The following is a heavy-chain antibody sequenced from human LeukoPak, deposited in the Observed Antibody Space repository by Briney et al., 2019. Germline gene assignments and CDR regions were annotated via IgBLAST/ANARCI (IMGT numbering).Heavy chain of an antibody. CDR2: IYHSGST. Sequence: PSGTLSLTCAVSGGSISSSNWRSWVRQPPGKGLEWIGEIYHSGSTNYNPSLKSRVTISVDKSKNQFSLKLSSVTAADTAVYYCARGDDPYSSSWYWFDPWGQGTLVTVSS. V-gene: IGHV4-4*02. D-gene: IGHD6-13*01. J-gene: IGHJ5*02. CDR1: GGSISSSNW. CDR3: ARGDDPYSSSWYWFDP.